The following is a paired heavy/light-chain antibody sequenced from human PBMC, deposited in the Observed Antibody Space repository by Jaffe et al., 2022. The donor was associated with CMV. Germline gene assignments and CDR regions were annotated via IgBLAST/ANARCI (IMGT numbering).Heavy chain of an antibody. J-gene: IGHJ6*03. D-gene: IGHD2-2*01. Sequence: QVQLQQWGAGLLKPSETLSLTCAVYGGSFSGYYWSWIRQPPGKGLEWIGEINHSGSTNYNPSLKSRVTISVDTSKNQFSLKLSSVTAADTAVYYCARGGKYQLPIVKGVYYYYMDVWGKGTTVTVSS. V-gene: IGHV4-34*01. CDR3: ARGGKYQLPIVKGVYYYYMDV. CDR1: GGSFSGYY. CDR2: INHSGST.
Light chain of an antibody. V-gene: IGKV3-11*01. J-gene: IGKJ2*01. CDR3: QQRSNWLVT. Sequence: EIVLTQSPATLSLSPGERATLSCRASQSVSSYLAWYQQKPGQAPRLLIYDASNRATGIPARFSGSGSGTDFTLTISSLEPEDFAVYYCQQRSNWLVTFGQGTKLEIK. CDR1: QSVSSY. CDR2: DAS.